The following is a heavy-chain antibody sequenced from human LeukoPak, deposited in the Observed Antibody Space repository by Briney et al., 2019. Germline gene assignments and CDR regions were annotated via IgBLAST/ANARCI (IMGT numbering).Heavy chain of an antibody. Sequence: SETLSLTCAVYGGSFSGYYWSWIRQPPGKGLEWIGEINHSGSTNYNPSLKSRVTISVDTSKNQFSLKLSSVNAADTAVYYCARVCLRNSQLWSCRPFDYWGQGTLVTVSS. CDR3: ARVCLRNSQLWSCRPFDY. V-gene: IGHV4-34*01. CDR2: INHSGST. J-gene: IGHJ4*02. CDR1: GGSFSGYY. D-gene: IGHD5-18*01.